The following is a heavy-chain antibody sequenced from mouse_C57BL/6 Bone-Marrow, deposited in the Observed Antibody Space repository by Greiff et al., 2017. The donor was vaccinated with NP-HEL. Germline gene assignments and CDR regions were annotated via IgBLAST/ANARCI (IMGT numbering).Heavy chain of an antibody. V-gene: IGHV1-82*01. CDR1: GYAFSSSW. Sequence: VQLQQSGPELVKPGASVKISCKASGYAFSSSWMNWVKQRPGKGLEWIGRIYPGDGDTNYNGKFKGKATLTADKSSSTAYMQLSSLTSEDSAVYFCARYDGYSYYAMDYWGQGTSVTVSS. CDR3: ARYDGYSYYAMDY. CDR2: IYPGDGDT. J-gene: IGHJ4*01. D-gene: IGHD2-3*01.